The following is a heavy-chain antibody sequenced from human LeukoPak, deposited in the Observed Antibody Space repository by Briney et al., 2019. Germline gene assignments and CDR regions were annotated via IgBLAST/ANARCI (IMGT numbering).Heavy chain of an antibody. V-gene: IGHV1-46*01. CDR2: INPSGGST. D-gene: IGHD5-24*01. CDR3: ARELRRVHWFDP. CDR1: GYTFTSYY. Sequence: ASVKVTCKASGYTFTSYYMHWVRQAPGQGLEWMGIINPSGGSTSYAQKFQGRVTITADKSTSTAYMELSSLRSEDTAVYYCARELRRVHWFDPWGQGTLVTVSS. J-gene: IGHJ5*02.